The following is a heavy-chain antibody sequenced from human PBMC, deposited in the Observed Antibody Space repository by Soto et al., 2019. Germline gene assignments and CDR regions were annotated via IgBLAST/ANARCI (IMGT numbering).Heavy chain of an antibody. D-gene: IGHD2-2*01. Sequence: HVPLQQWGAGLLKPSETLSLTCAVYGGSFSGYYWSWIRQPPGKGLEWIGEINHSGSTNYNPSLKRRVTISVDTSKNQFSLKLISGTGADTAVYYCARIDGYCSSTSCRDYYYYYMGVWGKGTTVTVSS. CDR2: INHSGST. CDR3: ARIDGYCSSTSCRDYYYYYMGV. CDR1: GGSFSGYY. J-gene: IGHJ6*03. V-gene: IGHV4-34*01.